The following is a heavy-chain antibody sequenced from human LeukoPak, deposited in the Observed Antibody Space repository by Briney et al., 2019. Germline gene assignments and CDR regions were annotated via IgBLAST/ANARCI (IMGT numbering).Heavy chain of an antibody. D-gene: IGHD4-17*01. CDR3: ARDYGDYDYYMDV. CDR2: INPSGGST. CDR1: GYTFTSYG. V-gene: IGHV1-46*01. J-gene: IGHJ6*03. Sequence: ASVKVSCKASGYTFTSYGINWVRQAPGQGLEWMGIINPSGGSTSYAQKFQGRVTMTRDMSTSTVYMELSSLRSEDTAVYYCARDYGDYDYYMDVWGKGTTVTVSS.